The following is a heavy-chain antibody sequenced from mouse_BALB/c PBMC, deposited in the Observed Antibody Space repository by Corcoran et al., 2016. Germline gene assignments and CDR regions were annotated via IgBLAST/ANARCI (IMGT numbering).Heavy chain of an antibody. Sequence: QVQLQQSGAELMKPGASVKISCKATGYTFSSYWIEWVKQRPGPGLEWIGEILPGSGSTNYNEKFKGKATFTADTSSNTAYMQLSSLTSEDSAVYYCARNYGNYAYWYFDVWGAGTTVTVSS. J-gene: IGHJ1*01. CDR1: GYTFSSYW. CDR3: ARNYGNYAYWYFDV. CDR2: ILPGSGST. V-gene: IGHV1-9*01. D-gene: IGHD2-1*01.